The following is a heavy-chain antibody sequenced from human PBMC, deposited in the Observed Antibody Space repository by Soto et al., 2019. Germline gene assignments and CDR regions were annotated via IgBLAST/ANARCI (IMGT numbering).Heavy chain of an antibody. CDR2: IYHSGST. V-gene: IGHV4-38-2*01. Sequence: SETLSLTCDVSDSSISGAFYWGWVRQSPGKGLEWIGSIYHSGSTYYNPSLKSRVTISIDTSENHFSLELNSVTAADTGLYYCARRGSGHFDYWGQGTLVTVSS. J-gene: IGHJ4*02. D-gene: IGHD2-15*01. CDR3: ARRGSGHFDY. CDR1: DSSISGAFY.